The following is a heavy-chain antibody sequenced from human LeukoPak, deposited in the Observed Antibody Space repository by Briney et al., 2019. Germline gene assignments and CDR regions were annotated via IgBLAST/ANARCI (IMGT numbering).Heavy chain of an antibody. D-gene: IGHD5-12*01. CDR2: IYYSGCT. V-gene: IGHV4-59*08. Sequence: PSETLSLTCTVSGGSISSYYWSWIRQPPGKGLEWIGYIYYSGCTNYNPSLKSRVTISVDTSKNQFSLKLSSVTAADTAVYYCARHRYGGRFDYWGQGTLVTVSS. CDR1: GGSISSYY. CDR3: ARHRYGGRFDY. J-gene: IGHJ4*02.